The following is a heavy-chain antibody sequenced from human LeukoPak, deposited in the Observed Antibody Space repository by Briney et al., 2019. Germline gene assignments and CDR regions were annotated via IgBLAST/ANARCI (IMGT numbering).Heavy chain of an antibody. CDR1: GGSISSYY. Sequence: PSETLSLTCTVSGGSISSYYWSWIRQPPGKGLEWIGYIYYSGSTNYNPSLKSRVTISVDTSKNQFSLKLSSVTAADTAVYYCARERPHYYGSGSYSYYGMDVWGQGTTVTVSS. J-gene: IGHJ6*02. CDR2: IYYSGST. CDR3: ARERPHYYGSGSYSYYGMDV. D-gene: IGHD3-10*01. V-gene: IGHV4-59*12.